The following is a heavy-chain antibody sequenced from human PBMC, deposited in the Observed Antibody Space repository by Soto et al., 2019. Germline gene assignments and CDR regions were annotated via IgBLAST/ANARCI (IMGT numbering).Heavy chain of an antibody. V-gene: IGHV2-5*02. CDR2: IYWDDDK. Sequence: QITLKESVPTLVNPPQNLTLTCTFSGFSLSADGVGVGWIRQPPGKALEWLALIYWDDDKRYRPSLKTRLTITKATSKNQVALTMTNMDPVDTATYYCAHAYGGTSWPNDAFDVWGQGTVVTVSS. D-gene: IGHD2-2*01. CDR1: GFSLSADGVG. J-gene: IGHJ3*01. CDR3: AHAYGGTSWPNDAFDV.